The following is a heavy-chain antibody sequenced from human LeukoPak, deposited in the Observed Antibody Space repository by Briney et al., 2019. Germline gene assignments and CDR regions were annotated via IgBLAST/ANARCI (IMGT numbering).Heavy chain of an antibody. D-gene: IGHD1-7*01. CDR1: GFTFSNYG. Sequence: GGSLRLSCAASGFTFSNYGMHWVRQAPGKGLEWVAVVSSDGSIDYYADSLRGRFTVSRDNSKNTMFLQFNTLRPEDTAVYYCAREGMGTTFSAWFDPWGQGTLVTVSS. V-gene: IGHV3-30*03. J-gene: IGHJ5*02. CDR3: AREGMGTTFSAWFDP. CDR2: VSSDGSID.